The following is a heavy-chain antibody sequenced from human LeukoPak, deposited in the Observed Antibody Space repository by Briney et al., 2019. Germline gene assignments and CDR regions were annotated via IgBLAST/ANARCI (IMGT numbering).Heavy chain of an antibody. J-gene: IGHJ3*02. CDR2: IYYSRST. D-gene: IGHD6-13*01. V-gene: IGHV4-59*08. CDR1: GDSISSYY. Sequence: SETLSLTCTVSGDSISSYYWSWIRQPPGKGLEWIGYIYYSRSTNYNPSPKSRVTISIDTSKNQFSLKLNSVTAADTAVYYCARHGANRQQLVMAFDIWGQGTMVTGSS. CDR3: ARHGANRQQLVMAFDI.